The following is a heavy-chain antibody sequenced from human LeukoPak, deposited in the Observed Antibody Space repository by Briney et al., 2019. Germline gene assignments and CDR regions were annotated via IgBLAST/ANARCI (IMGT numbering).Heavy chain of an antibody. J-gene: IGHJ4*02. D-gene: IGHD1-20*01. Sequence: ASVKVSCKASGGTFTSYGISWVRQAPGRGLEWMGGIVPVLGTTNHAQKFQGRVTITADESTSTAYMELSSLRSEDTAVYYCARGPITGRLSRYYFEYWGQGTLVTVSS. CDR1: GGTFTSYG. CDR3: ARGPITGRLSRYYFEY. V-gene: IGHV1-69*13. CDR2: IVPVLGTT.